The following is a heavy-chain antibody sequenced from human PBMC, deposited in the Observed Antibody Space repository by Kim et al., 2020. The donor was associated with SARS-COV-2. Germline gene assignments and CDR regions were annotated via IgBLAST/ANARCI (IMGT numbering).Heavy chain of an antibody. CDR2: IYYSGST. Sequence: SETLSLTCTVSGGSISSYYWSWIRQPPGKGLEWIGYIYYSGSTNYNPSPKSRVTISVDTSNNQISLKLSSVTAADTAVYYCAREVEGYTSSWYVDYWGQGTLVTVSS. CDR1: GGSISSYY. V-gene: IGHV4-59*13. D-gene: IGHD6-13*01. CDR3: AREVEGYTSSWYVDY. J-gene: IGHJ4*02.